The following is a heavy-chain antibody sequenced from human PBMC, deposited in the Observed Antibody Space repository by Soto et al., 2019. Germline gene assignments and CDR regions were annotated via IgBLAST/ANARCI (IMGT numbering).Heavy chain of an antibody. D-gene: IGHD1-26*01. V-gene: IGHV3-23*01. CDR3: AKSLSVGATTPFDY. Sequence: PEGSLRLSCAASGFTFSSYGMILVRQAPGKRLEWVSAISGSGGSTYYADSVKGRFTISRDNSKNTLYLQMNSLRAEDTAVYYCAKSLSVGATTPFDYWGQGTLVTVSS. CDR2: ISGSGGST. J-gene: IGHJ4*02. CDR1: GFTFSSYG.